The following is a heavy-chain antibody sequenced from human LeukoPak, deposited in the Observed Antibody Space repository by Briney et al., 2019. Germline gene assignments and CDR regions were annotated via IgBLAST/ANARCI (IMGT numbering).Heavy chain of an antibody. CDR2: IIPMYGTT. CDR1: GGTFANYD. V-gene: IGHV1-69*05. J-gene: IGHJ3*01. CDR3: AGDRDSSVGGTFDV. Sequence: SVKVSCKASGGTFANYDINWVRQAPGQGLAWMGGIIPMYGTTHYAQKFQGRVTITTDESTNTAYMELSSLRYEDTAVYYCAGDRDSSVGGTFDVWGQGTLVTVSS. D-gene: IGHD3-22*01.